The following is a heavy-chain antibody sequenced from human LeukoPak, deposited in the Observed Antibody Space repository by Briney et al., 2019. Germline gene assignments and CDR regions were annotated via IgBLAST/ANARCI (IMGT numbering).Heavy chain of an antibody. CDR1: GFIFTDHW. CDR3: ARAVDVADY. D-gene: IGHD3-16*01. J-gene: IGHJ4*02. V-gene: IGHV3-7*01. Sequence: GGSLRLSCVASGFIFTDHWMSWVRQAPGKGLEWVANIKEDESAKFYADSVRGRFTISRDNAKNSLYLQMNNLRDEDTAVYYCARAVDVADYWGRGTLVTVSS. CDR2: IKEDESAK.